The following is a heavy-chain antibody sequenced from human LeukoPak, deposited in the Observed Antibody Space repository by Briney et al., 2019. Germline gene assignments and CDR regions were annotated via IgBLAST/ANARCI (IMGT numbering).Heavy chain of an antibody. V-gene: IGHV2-70*04. CDR1: GFSLSTSGMR. CDR3: ARIVAGIFDY. CDR2: IDWGDDK. J-gene: IGHJ4*02. D-gene: IGHD6-19*01. Sequence: SGPTLVNPTQTLTLTCTFSGFSLSTSGMRVSWIRQPPGKALEWLARIDWGDDKFYSTSLKTRLTISKDTSKNQVVLTMTNMDPVDTATYYCARIVAGIFDYWGQGTLVTVSS.